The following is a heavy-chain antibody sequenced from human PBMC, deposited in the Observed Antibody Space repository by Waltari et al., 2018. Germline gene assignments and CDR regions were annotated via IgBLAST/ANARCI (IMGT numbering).Heavy chain of an antibody. D-gene: IGHD4-17*01. CDR1: GGSISRSNYH. CDR2: IYYNGDT. Sequence: QLQLQESGPGLVKPSETLSLTCPVSGGSISRSNYHWGGIRQSPGKGLEWIGSIYYNGDTYYNPFLKSRATISADMTKKQFSLMMTSVTAADTAVYYCARDVRVHGDYLFYFDHWGQGSLVAVSS. J-gene: IGHJ4*01. CDR3: ARDVRVHGDYLFYFDH. V-gene: IGHV4-39*07.